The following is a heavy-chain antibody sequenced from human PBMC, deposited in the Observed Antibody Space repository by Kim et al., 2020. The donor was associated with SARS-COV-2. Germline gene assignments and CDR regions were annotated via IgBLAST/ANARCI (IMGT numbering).Heavy chain of an antibody. V-gene: IGHV4-31*03. Sequence: SETLSLTCTVSGDSITSGSYYWSWIRQHPGKGLEWIGYIYYSGGTYYNPSLKSRVTLSVDRSENQFSLKLNSVTAADTAIYYCARVQYTWTEHYFDFWGQGTLVPVSS. D-gene: IGHD1-20*01. CDR3: ARVQYTWTEHYFDF. CDR1: GDSITSGSYY. CDR2: IYYSGGT. J-gene: IGHJ4*02.